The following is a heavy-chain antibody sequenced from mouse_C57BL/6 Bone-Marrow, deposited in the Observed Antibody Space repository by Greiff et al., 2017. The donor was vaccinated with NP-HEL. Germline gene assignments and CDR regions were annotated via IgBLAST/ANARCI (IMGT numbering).Heavy chain of an antibody. CDR3: ARQESLDY. CDR1: GFTFSSYG. Sequence: EVKLMESGGDLVKPGGSLKLSCAASGFTFSSYGMSWVRQTPDKRLEWVATISSGGSYTYYPDSVKGRFTISRDNAKNTLYLQMSSLKSEDTAMYYCARQESLDYWGQGTTLTVSS. CDR2: ISSGGSYT. V-gene: IGHV5-6*01. J-gene: IGHJ2*01.